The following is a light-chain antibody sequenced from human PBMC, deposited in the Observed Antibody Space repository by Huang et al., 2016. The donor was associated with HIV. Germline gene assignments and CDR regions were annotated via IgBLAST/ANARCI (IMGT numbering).Light chain of an antibody. J-gene: IGKJ1*01. CDR2: DAS. CDR3: QQYDSLPPA. V-gene: IGKV1-33*01. CDR1: QDISNY. Sequence: DIQMTQSPSSLSASVGDRVIITCQASQDISNYLNWYQQKPGKAPKLLIYDASNLETGVPSRFSGGGSGTDFALTITSLQPEDVATYYCQQYDSLPPAFGQGTKVEIK.